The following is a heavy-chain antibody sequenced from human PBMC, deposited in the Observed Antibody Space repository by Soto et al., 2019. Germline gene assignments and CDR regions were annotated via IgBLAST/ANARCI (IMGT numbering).Heavy chain of an antibody. CDR3: AHRVLRTVFGLVTTTAIYFDF. J-gene: IGHJ4*02. CDR2: IYWDDDK. D-gene: IGHD3-3*01. CDR1: GFSLTISGVG. V-gene: IGHV2-5*02. Sequence: QITLNQSGPTPVKPRQTLTLTCTFSGFSLTISGVGVSWIRQSPGKAPEWLALIYWDDDKRYSPSLKSRLTITKDTSKNQVVLTMADWDPADTATYYCAHRVLRTVFGLVTTTAIYFDFWGQGTPVAVSS.